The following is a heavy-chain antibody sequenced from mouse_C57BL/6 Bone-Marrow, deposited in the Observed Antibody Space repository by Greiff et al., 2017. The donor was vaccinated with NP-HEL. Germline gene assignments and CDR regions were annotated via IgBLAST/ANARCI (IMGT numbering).Heavy chain of an antibody. V-gene: IGHV1-47*01. CDR1: GYTFTTYP. Sequence: QVQLKQSGAELVKPGASVKMSCKASGYTFTTYPIEWMKQNHGKSLEWIGNFHPYNDDTKYNEKFKGKATLTVEKSSSTVYLELSRLTSDDSAVYYCARKVYDGPYWYFDVWGTGTTVTVSS. CDR3: ARKVYDGPYWYFDV. D-gene: IGHD2-3*01. J-gene: IGHJ1*03. CDR2: FHPYNDDT.